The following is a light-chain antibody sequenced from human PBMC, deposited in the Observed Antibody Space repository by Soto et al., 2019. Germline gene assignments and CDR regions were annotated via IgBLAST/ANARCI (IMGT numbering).Light chain of an antibody. Sequence: EIVLTQSPGTLSFSPGERASLSCSASQSVSSSYLAWYQQKPGQAPRLLIYGASSSATGIPDRFSGSGSGTEFTLTITGLQSEDFATYYCQHFKSFPITFGQGTRLENK. CDR3: QHFKSFPIT. CDR1: QSVSSSY. J-gene: IGKJ5*01. CDR2: GAS. V-gene: IGKV3-20*01.